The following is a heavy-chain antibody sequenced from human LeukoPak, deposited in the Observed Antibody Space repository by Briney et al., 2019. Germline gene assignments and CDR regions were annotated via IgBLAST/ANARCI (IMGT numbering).Heavy chain of an antibody. CDR1: GGSISSYY. CDR3: ARQYSSSWYNWFDP. Sequence: PSETLSLTCTVSGGSISSYYWGWIRQPPGKGLEWIGYIYYSGSTNYNPSLKSRVTISVDTSKNQFSLKLSSVTAADTAVYYCARQYSSSWYNWFDPWGQGTLVTVSS. D-gene: IGHD6-13*01. V-gene: IGHV4-59*08. J-gene: IGHJ5*02. CDR2: IYYSGST.